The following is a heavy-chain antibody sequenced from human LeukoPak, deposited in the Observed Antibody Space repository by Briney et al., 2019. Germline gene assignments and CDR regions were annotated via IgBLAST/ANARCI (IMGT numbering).Heavy chain of an antibody. CDR2: IKPKTDGETT. J-gene: IGHJ4*02. Sequence: GGSLRLSCAASGFTFSNAYMNWVRQAPGKGLEWVGRIKPKTDGETTEYAAPVKGRFSISRDDSKNMLYLQMNSLKTEDTAVYYCITPPPYSAQGGQGTLVTVSS. D-gene: IGHD2-21*01. CDR1: GFTFSNAY. V-gene: IGHV3-15*07. CDR3: ITPPPYSAQ.